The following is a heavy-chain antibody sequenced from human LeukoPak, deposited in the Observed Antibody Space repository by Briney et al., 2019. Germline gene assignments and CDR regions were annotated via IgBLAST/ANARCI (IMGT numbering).Heavy chain of an antibody. Sequence: SETLSLTCAVYGGSFSAYYWGWIRQPPGKGLEWIGSIYHSGSTYYNPSLKSRVTISVDTSKNQFSLKLSSVTAADTAVYYCAREFVGSGPNHDYWGQGTLVTVSS. CDR1: GGSFSAYY. CDR2: IYHSGST. CDR3: AREFVGSGPNHDY. D-gene: IGHD2-15*01. J-gene: IGHJ4*02. V-gene: IGHV4-38-2*02.